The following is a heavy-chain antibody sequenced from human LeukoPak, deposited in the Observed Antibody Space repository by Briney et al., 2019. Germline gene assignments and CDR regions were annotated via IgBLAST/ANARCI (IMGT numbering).Heavy chain of an antibody. Sequence: ASVKVSCTASGYTFADYYIHWVRQAPGQGLEWMGWIYPKSGGTNSAQKFQGRVTMTRDTSISTAYMELSRLRFGDTAVYYCARVSTSGYRDWLDPWGQGTLVTVSS. CDR2: IYPKSGGT. V-gene: IGHV1-2*02. D-gene: IGHD3-9*01. J-gene: IGHJ5*02. CDR1: GYTFADYY. CDR3: ARVSTSGYRDWLDP.